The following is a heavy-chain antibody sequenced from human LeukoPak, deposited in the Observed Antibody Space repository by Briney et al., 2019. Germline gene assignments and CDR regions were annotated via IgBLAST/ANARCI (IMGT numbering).Heavy chain of an antibody. V-gene: IGHV3-64*01. D-gene: IGHD3-9*01. CDR2: ISSNGGST. CDR1: GFTFSSYA. J-gene: IGHJ4*02. CDR3: ARGAYYDILTGYRY. Sequence: GGSLRLPCAASGFTFSSYAMHWVRQAPGKGLEYVSAISSNGGSTYYANSVKGRFTISRDNSKNTLYLQMGSLRAEDMAVYYCARGAYYDILTGYRYWGQGTLVTVSS.